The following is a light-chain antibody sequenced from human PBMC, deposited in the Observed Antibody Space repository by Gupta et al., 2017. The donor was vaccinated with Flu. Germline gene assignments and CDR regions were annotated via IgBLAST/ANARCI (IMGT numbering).Light chain of an antibody. V-gene: IGKV3-20*01. J-gene: IGKJ1*01. CDR1: QSVSSSY. CDR3: QQYGSSPQT. Sequence: ERASLSCRASQSVSSSYLAWYQQKPGQAPRLLIYGASSRATGIPDRFSGSGSGTDFTLTISRVEPEDFAVYYCQQYGSSPQTFGQGTKVEIK. CDR2: GAS.